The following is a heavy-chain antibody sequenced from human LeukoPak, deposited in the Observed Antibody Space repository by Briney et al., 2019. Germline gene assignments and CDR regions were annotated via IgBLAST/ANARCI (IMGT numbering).Heavy chain of an antibody. D-gene: IGHD1-26*01. CDR3: ARDFGYSGSYDYGMDV. V-gene: IGHV3-48*01. CDR2: ITSSSSII. CDR1: GFTFSSYS. J-gene: IGHJ6*02. Sequence: GGSLRLSCAASGFTFSSYSMNWVRQAPGKGLEWVSYITSSSSIIYYGDSVKGRFTVSRDNAKNSLYLQMNSLRAEDTAVYYCARDFGYSGSYDYGMDVWGQGTTVTVSS.